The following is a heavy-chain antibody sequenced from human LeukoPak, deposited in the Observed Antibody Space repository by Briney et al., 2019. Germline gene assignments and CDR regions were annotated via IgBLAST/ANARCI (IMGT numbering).Heavy chain of an antibody. CDR1: GFTFSSYW. Sequence: GGSLRLSCAASGFTFSSYWMHWVRQASGKGLVWVSRINSDGSSTSYADSVKGRFTISRDNAKNTLYLQMNSLRAEDTAVYYCARQNDYGGNSILYYFDYWGQGTLVTVSS. J-gene: IGHJ4*02. V-gene: IGHV3-74*01. D-gene: IGHD4-23*01. CDR2: INSDGSST. CDR3: ARQNDYGGNSILYYFDY.